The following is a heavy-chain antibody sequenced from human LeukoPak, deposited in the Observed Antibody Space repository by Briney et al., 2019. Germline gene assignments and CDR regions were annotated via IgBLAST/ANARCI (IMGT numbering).Heavy chain of an antibody. D-gene: IGHD2/OR15-2a*01. Sequence: SDTLSLTCTVSGGSIINYYWSWIRQPPGKGLEWIGYIFSSGSTNYNPSLKSRVTILVDTSKNQFSLKLSSVTTADTAVYYCARAREFWFDPWGQGTLVTVSS. CDR3: ARAREFWFDP. CDR2: IFSSGST. CDR1: GGSIINYY. V-gene: IGHV4-59*07. J-gene: IGHJ5*02.